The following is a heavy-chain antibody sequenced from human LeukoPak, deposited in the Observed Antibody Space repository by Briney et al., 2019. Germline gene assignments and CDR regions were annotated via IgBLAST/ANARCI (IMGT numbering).Heavy chain of an antibody. J-gene: IGHJ4*02. V-gene: IGHV4-34*01. CDR3: ARHRGTASPYFDY. D-gene: IGHD6-13*01. CDR1: GGSFSGYY. CDR2: INHSGST. Sequence: PSETLSLTCAVYGGSFSGYYWSWIRQPPGKGLEWIGEINHSGSTNYNPSLKSRVTISVDTSKNQFSLKLSSVTAADTAVYYCARHRGTASPYFDYWGQGTLVTVSS.